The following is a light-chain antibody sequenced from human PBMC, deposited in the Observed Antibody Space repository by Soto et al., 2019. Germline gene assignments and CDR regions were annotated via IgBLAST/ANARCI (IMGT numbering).Light chain of an antibody. Sequence: DIQMTQSPSSLSASVGDRVTITCQASQDISKYLNWYQQRPGKAPNLLIYDASSLEAGVPSRFTGSGSGTDFTFTISSLQPEDIATYYWQQYDNPPVTFGGGTKVEIK. J-gene: IGKJ4*01. CDR2: DAS. CDR1: QDISKY. V-gene: IGKV1-33*01. CDR3: QQYDNPPVT.